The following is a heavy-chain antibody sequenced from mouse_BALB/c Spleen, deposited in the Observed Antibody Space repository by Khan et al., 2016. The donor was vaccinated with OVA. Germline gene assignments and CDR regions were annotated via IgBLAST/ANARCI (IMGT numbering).Heavy chain of an antibody. CDR3: ARVYCGDFDY. CDR2: ISYTGNT. V-gene: IGHV3-2*02. D-gene: IGHD1-1*01. Sequence: EVQLVESGPGLVKPSQSLSLTCTVTGYSITTDYAWNWIRQFPGNKLECMGFISYTGNTNYNPSLKSRISITRDTSKNHFFLQLNSVTSEDTATYYCARVYCGDFDYWGQGTTLTVSS. J-gene: IGHJ2*01. CDR1: GYSITTDYA.